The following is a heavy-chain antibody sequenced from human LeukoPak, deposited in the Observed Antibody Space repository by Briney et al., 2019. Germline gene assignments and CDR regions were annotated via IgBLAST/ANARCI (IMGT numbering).Heavy chain of an antibody. D-gene: IGHD2-8*02. CDR2: IHSDGSST. Sequence: GGSLRLSCAASGFTFDYYWMHWVRQPPGKGLVWVSRIHSDGSSTTYADSVKGRFTISRDNAKNTVDLQMNSLRVDDTAVYYCVRGGVGCFDLWGRGTLVTVSS. V-gene: IGHV3-74*01. CDR1: GFTFDYYW. J-gene: IGHJ2*01. CDR3: VRGGVGCFDL.